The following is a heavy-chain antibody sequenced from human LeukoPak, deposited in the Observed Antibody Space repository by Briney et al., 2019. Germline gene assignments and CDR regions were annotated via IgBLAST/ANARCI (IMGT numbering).Heavy chain of an antibody. J-gene: IGHJ3*02. CDR3: ARGYGDYPIDIFEI. CDR2: MYYSGTT. V-gene: IGHV4-30-4*07. Sequence: PSQTLSLTCAVSGDTISSGGYSWNWIRQPPGKGLEWIGYMYYSGTTYYNPSLMSRLTMSVDTSKNQFSLRLSSVTAADTAVYYCARGYGDYPIDIFEIWGQGTMVTVSS. CDR1: GDTISSGGYS. D-gene: IGHD4-17*01.